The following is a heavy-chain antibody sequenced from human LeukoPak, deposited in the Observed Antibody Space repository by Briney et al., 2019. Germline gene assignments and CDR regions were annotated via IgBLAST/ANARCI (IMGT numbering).Heavy chain of an antibody. D-gene: IGHD6-13*01. CDR2: IYYSGST. J-gene: IGHJ3*02. CDR1: GGSISSYY. Sequence: PSETLSLTCTVSGGSISSYYWSWIRQPPGKGLEWIGYIYYSGSTNYNPSLKSRVTISVDTSKNQFSLKLSSVTAADTAVYYCAREAAVAGDEDAFDIWGQGTMVTVSS. CDR3: AREAAVAGDEDAFDI. V-gene: IGHV4-59*01.